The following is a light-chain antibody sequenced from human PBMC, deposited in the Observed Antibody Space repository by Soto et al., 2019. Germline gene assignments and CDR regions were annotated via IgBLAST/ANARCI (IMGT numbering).Light chain of an antibody. Sequence: QSALTQPASVSGSPGQSITISCTGTSSDVGGYNYVSWYQQHPGKAPKVMIYEVNNRPSGVSNRFSGSKSGNTASLTISGLQAEDESDYYCTSYRSSNTPLLFGGGTKVTVL. V-gene: IGLV2-14*01. J-gene: IGLJ2*01. CDR1: SSDVGGYNY. CDR2: EVN. CDR3: TSYRSSNTPLL.